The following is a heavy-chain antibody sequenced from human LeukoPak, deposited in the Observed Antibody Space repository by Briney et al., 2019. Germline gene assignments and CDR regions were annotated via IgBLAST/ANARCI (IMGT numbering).Heavy chain of an antibody. V-gene: IGHV3-53*01. J-gene: IGHJ3*02. D-gene: IGHD2-15*01. Sequence: PGGSLRLSCAASGFTVSSNYMSWVRQAPGKGLEWVSVIYSGGSTYYADSVKGRFTISRDNSKNTLYLQMNSLRAEDTAVYYCARDTHCSGGSCWNAFDIWGQGTMVTVSS. CDR1: GFTVSSNY. CDR2: IYSGGST. CDR3: ARDTHCSGGSCWNAFDI.